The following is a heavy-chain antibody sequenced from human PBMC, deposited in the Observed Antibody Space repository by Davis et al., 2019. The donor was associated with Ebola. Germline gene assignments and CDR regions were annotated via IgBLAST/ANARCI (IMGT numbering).Heavy chain of an antibody. Sequence: GSLRLSCSVSGGSVGSDYWSWIRQPPGRELEWIGYINAGGSTTYNPSLKSRLTISVDTSGGQFSLKLSAVTAADTALYYCAVSYSGSFLKAFDIWGQGTMVTVSS. J-gene: IGHJ3*02. CDR1: GGSVGSDY. CDR3: AVSYSGSFLKAFDI. D-gene: IGHD1-26*01. V-gene: IGHV4-4*09. CDR2: INAGGST.